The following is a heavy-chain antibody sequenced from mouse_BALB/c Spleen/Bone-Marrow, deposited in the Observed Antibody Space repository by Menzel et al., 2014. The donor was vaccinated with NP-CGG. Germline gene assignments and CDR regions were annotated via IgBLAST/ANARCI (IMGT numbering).Heavy chain of an antibody. CDR3: ARWEYYAMDY. CDR1: GFNIKDTY. V-gene: IGHV14-3*02. J-gene: IGHJ4*01. D-gene: IGHD4-1*01. CDR2: IDPANGNT. Sequence: VQLQQSGAELVKPGASVKLSCTASGFNIKDTYMHWVKQRPEQGLEWIGRIDPANGNTKYDPKFQGKATITADTSSNTAYLQLSSLTSEGIAVYYCARWEYYAMDYWGQGTSVTVSS.